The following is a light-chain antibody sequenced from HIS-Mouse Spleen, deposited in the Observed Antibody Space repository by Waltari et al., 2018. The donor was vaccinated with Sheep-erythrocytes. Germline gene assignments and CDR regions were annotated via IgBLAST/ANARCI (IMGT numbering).Light chain of an antibody. J-gene: IGLJ1*01. V-gene: IGLV2-11*01. CDR1: SSDVGGYKH. CDR3: CSYAGSYNHV. CDR2: DVS. Sequence: QSALTQPRSVSGSPGQSVTISCTGTSSDVGGYKHVSWYQQHPGKAPKLMIYDVSKRPSGVPDRFSGSKSGNTASLTISGLQAEDEADYYCCSYAGSYNHVFATGTKVTVL.